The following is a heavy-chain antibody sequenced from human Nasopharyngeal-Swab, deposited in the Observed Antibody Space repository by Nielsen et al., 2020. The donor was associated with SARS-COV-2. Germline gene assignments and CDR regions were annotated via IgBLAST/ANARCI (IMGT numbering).Heavy chain of an antibody. CDR3: ARLPYSSTSYYALDS. Sequence: VRQVPGKGLQWMGRIDPSDSYTKYSPSFEGHVTFAADKSIGTVYLQWSSLRASDTAMYYCARLPYSSTSYYALDSWGQGTLVTVSS. D-gene: IGHD2-2*01. J-gene: IGHJ5*01. CDR2: IDPSDSYT. V-gene: IGHV5-10-1*01.